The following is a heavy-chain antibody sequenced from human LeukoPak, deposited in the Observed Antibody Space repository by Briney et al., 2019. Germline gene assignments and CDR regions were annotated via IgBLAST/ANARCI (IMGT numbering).Heavy chain of an antibody. CDR1: GYTLINNW. D-gene: IGHD2/OR15-2a*01. Sequence: GASEKVSCKASGYTLINNWMHWVRQAPRQGLEWVGLINAAGTATLYAQKFQGRVTPTRDMSTSTAYMELRSLKSEDTAVYYCARDHSVGNIAWWFDPWGQGTLVTVSS. CDR2: INAAGTAT. V-gene: IGHV1-46*01. J-gene: IGHJ5*02. CDR3: ARDHSVGNIAWWFDP.